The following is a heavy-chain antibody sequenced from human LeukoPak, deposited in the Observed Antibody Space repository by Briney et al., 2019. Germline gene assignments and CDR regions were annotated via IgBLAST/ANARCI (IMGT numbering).Heavy chain of an antibody. CDR1: GFTFTSDA. CDR3: AKCSTSAYTTGWCNWIDP. V-gene: IGHV3-23*01. D-gene: IGHD6-19*01. CDR2: TVNRGTT. Sequence: PGGSLRLSCVASGFTFTSDAMNWVRQAPGKGLEWVSSTVNRGTTQYADSVKGRFTVSRDTSKNTLYLQMNSLRADDTAVYYCAKCSTSAYTTGWCNWIDPWGQGTLVTVSS. J-gene: IGHJ5*02.